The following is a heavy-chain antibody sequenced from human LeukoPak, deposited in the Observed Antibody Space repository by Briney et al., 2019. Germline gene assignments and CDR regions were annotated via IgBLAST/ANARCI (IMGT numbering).Heavy chain of an antibody. D-gene: IGHD3-10*01. CDR2: IYYSGST. CDR3: ARAMITYYYGSGTIPVEYYFDY. CDR1: GGSISSSRYY. Sequence: PSETLSLTCTVSGGSISSSRYYWGWVRRPPGKGLQWIGSIYYSGSTYYNPSLKSRVSISVDTSKNQFSLKLSSVTAADTAVYYCARAMITYYYGSGTIPVEYYFDYWGQGTLVTVSS. V-gene: IGHV4-39*07. J-gene: IGHJ4*02.